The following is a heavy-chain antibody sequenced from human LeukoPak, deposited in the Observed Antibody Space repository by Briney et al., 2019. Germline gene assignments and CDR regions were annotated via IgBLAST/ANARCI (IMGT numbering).Heavy chain of an antibody. V-gene: IGHV3-30-3*01. Sequence: PGGSLRLSCAASGFTFSSYAMSWVRQAPGKGLEWVAVISYDGSNKKYGDSVKGRFTISRDNSKNTLYLQMNSLRAEDTAVYYCASCLRYSGYDFLPLDYYGMDVWGQGTTVTVSS. CDR3: ASCLRYSGYDFLPLDYYGMDV. D-gene: IGHD5-12*01. CDR2: ISYDGSNK. J-gene: IGHJ6*02. CDR1: GFTFSSYA.